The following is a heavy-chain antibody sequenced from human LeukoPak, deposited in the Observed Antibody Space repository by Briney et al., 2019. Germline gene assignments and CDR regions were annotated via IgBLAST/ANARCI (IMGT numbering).Heavy chain of an antibody. J-gene: IGHJ4*02. Sequence: PGGSLRLSCAASGFTFSSYAMHWVRQAPGKGLEWVTIISYDGSNKYYADSVKGRFTISRDNSKNTLYLQMNSLRAEDTAVYYCAKGRIVATDFDYWGQGTLVTVSS. CDR2: ISYDGSNK. D-gene: IGHD5-12*01. CDR1: GFTFSSYA. CDR3: AKGRIVATDFDY. V-gene: IGHV3-30*04.